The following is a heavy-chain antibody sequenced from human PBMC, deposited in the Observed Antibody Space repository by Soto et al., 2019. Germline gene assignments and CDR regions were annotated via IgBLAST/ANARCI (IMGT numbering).Heavy chain of an antibody. D-gene: IGHD3-3*01. CDR2: IWYDGSNK. Sequence: LRLSCAASGFTFSSYGMHWVRQAPGKGLEWVAVIWYDGSNKYYADSVKGRFTISRDNSKNTLYLQMNSLRAEDTAVYYCARDGAYDFWSGYQAYYFDYWGQGTLVTVSS. CDR1: GFTFSSYG. J-gene: IGHJ4*02. CDR3: ARDGAYDFWSGYQAYYFDY. V-gene: IGHV3-33*01.